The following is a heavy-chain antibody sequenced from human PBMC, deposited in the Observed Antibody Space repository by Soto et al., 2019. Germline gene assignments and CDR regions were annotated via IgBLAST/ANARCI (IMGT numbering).Heavy chain of an antibody. D-gene: IGHD3-10*01. J-gene: IGHJ6*02. Sequence: SETLSLTXTVSGDSVTSVSDYWSWIRQPPGKGLGWIGYIYYSGSADYNPSLGSRVTISIDTSKNQFSLKLTSVTAADTAVYYCARGVGFGYYYYHMDLWGQGTTVTVSS. CDR3: ARGVGFGYYYYHMDL. CDR1: GDSVTSVSDY. CDR2: IYYSGSA. V-gene: IGHV4-61*01.